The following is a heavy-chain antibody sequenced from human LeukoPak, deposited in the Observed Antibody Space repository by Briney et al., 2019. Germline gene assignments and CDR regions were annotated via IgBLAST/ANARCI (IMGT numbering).Heavy chain of an antibody. CDR1: GFTFSNYA. Sequence: SGGSLRLSCAASGFTFSNYAMGCVRQAPGKGLEWVSGIGGSGGMTYYADSVKGRFTISRDNSKNTLYLEMNSLRVEDTAIYYCAKWGGDSGAEQWLVLDYWGQGTLVTVSS. CDR3: AKWGGDSGAEQWLVLDY. CDR2: IGGSGGMT. D-gene: IGHD6-19*01. J-gene: IGHJ4*02. V-gene: IGHV3-23*01.